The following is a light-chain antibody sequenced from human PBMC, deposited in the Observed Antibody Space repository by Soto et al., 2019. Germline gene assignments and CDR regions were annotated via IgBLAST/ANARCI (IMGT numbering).Light chain of an antibody. CDR1: SGDVGGYNY. V-gene: IGLV2-8*01. J-gene: IGLJ1*01. CDR3: SSYARSNNYV. Sequence: QSVLTQPPSASGSPGQSVTISCTGTSGDVGGYNYVSWYQQHPGKAPKLMIYEVSKRPSGVPDRFSGSKSGNTASLTASGLQAEDEADYYCSSYARSNNYVFVPGTKVTVL. CDR2: EVS.